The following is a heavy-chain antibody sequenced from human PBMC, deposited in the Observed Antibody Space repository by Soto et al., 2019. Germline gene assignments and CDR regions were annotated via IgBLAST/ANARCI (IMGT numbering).Heavy chain of an antibody. CDR3: ARDRYCSGGISPGCAFDI. J-gene: IGHJ3*02. V-gene: IGHV3-21*01. CDR2: ISSSSSYI. D-gene: IGHD2-15*01. CDR1: GFTFSSYS. Sequence: EVQLVESGGGLVKPGGSLRLSCAASGFTFSSYSMNWVRQAPGKGLEWVSSISSSSSYIYYADSVKGRFTISRDNAKNSLYLQMNSLRAEDTAVYYCARDRYCSGGISPGCAFDIWGQGTMVTVSS.